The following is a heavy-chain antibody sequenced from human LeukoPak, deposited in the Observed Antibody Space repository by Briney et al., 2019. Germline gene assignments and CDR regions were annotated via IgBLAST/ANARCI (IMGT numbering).Heavy chain of an antibody. CDR2: ISSSGSTI. Sequence: GGSLRLSCAASGFTFSSYAMSWVRQAPGKGLEWVSYISSSGSTIYYADSVKGRFTISRDNAKNSLYLQMNSLRAEDTAVYYCARDKYCSGGSCDAFDIWGQGTMVTVSS. V-gene: IGHV3-48*03. D-gene: IGHD2-15*01. CDR3: ARDKYCSGGSCDAFDI. J-gene: IGHJ3*02. CDR1: GFTFSSYA.